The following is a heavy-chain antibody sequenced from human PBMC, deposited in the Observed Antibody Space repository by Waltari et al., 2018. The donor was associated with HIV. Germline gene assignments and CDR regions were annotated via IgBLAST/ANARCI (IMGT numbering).Heavy chain of an antibody. CDR2: VYHPGST. V-gene: IGHV4-4*02. Sequence: QVQLQESGPGQVEPSGTLSLTCAVSGGSIRAYNCWTWVRPPPGKGLEWIGEVYHPGSTNYNKSLKSRVTISVDKAKNQFSLELRSVTAADTAVYYCVRVVSDGNGSSWLDPWGQGTLVTVSS. CDR3: VRVVSDGNGSSWLDP. CDR1: GGSIRAYNC. D-gene: IGHD2-21*01. J-gene: IGHJ5*02.